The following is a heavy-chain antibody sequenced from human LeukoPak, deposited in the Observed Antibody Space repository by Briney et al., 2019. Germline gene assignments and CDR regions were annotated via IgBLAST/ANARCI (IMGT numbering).Heavy chain of an antibody. D-gene: IGHD3-22*01. J-gene: IGHJ4*02. Sequence: GGSLRLSCAASGFTFSSYSMNWVRQAPGKRLEWVSSISSSSSYIYYADSVKGRFTISRDNAKNSLYLQMNSLRAEDTAVYYCARDPMNYDSSGYYYDQIDYWGQGTLVTVSS. CDR2: ISSSSSYI. CDR1: GFTFSSYS. CDR3: ARDPMNYDSSGYYYDQIDY. V-gene: IGHV3-21*01.